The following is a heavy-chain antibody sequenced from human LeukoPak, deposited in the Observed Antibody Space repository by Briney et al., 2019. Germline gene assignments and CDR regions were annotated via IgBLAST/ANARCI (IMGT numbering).Heavy chain of an antibody. J-gene: IGHJ4*02. V-gene: IGHV4-39*07. CDR1: GGSISISSYY. Sequence: SETLSLTCTVSGGSISISSYYWGWIRQPPGKGLEWIGSIYYSGSTYYNPSLKSRITISVDTSKNQFSLELSSVTAADTAVYFCARADGGVRGYYFDYWGQGIMVTVSS. D-gene: IGHD3-10*01. CDR2: IYYSGST. CDR3: ARADGGVRGYYFDY.